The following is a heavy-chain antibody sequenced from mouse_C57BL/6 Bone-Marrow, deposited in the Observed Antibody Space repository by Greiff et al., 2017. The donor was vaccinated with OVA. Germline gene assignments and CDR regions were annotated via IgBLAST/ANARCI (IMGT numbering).Heavy chain of an antibody. CDR1: GFTFSSYA. Sequence: DVKLVESGAGLVKPGGSLKLSCAASGFTFSSYAMSWVRQTPEKRLEWVAYICSGGDYFYYADTVKGRFTLSRDNARNTLYLQMSSLESDDTAMYYCTRDGGGYYLFDYWGQGTTLTVSS. V-gene: IGHV5-9-1*02. D-gene: IGHD2-3*01. J-gene: IGHJ2*01. CDR2: ICSGGDYF. CDR3: TRDGGGYYLFDY.